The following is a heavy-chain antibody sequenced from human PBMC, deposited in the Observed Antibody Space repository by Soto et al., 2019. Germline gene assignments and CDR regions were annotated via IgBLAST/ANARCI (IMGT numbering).Heavy chain of an antibody. V-gene: IGHV1-18*04. CDR2: ISAYNGNT. CDR1: GYTFTSYG. CDR3: ARDESKDGYNWSRPYDY. Sequence: GASVKVSCKAPGYTFTSYGISWVRQAPGQGLEWMGWISAYNGNTNYAQKLQGRVTMTTDTSTSTAYMELRSLRSDDTAVYYCARDESKDGYNWSRPYDYWGQGTLVTVSS. J-gene: IGHJ4*02. D-gene: IGHD5-12*01.